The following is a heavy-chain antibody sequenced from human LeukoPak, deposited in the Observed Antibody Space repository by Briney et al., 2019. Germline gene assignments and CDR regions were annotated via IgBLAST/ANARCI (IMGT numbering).Heavy chain of an antibody. CDR1: GFTFSVYW. CDR2: IKQDGSVK. J-gene: IGHJ4*02. Sequence: GGSLRLSCAASGFTFSVYWMTWVRQAPGKGLEWVANIKQDGSVKYYVDSVKGRFTISRDNSKNTLYLQMNSLRAEDTAVYYCARDRSPHYYDSSGYPYFDYWGQGTLVTVSS. CDR3: ARDRSPHYYDSSGYPYFDY. D-gene: IGHD3-22*01. V-gene: IGHV3-7*01.